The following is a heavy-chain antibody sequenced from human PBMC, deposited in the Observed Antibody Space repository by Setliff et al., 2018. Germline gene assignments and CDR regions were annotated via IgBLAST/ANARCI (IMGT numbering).Heavy chain of an antibody. CDR3: AKPYPGNYHPNAFDV. J-gene: IGHJ3*01. CDR2: VRRNTNSYAT. CDR1: EFSLSDFH. V-gene: IGHV3-73*01. Sequence: GGSLRLSCAASEFSLSDFHMHWVRQAPGKGLEWVGRVRRNTNSYATAYSASLKGRFTISRDDSKNTAYLQMNSLQSEDTAVYYCAKPYPGNYHPNAFDVWGQGTMVTVSS. D-gene: IGHD3-10*01.